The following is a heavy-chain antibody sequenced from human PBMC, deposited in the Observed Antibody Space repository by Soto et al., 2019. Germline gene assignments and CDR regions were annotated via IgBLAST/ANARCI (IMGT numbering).Heavy chain of an antibody. Sequence: DSLKGRFTISRDNAKNSLYLQMDSLRAEDTAVYYCARGPIVGGTTGFAYWGQGSLVTVSP. J-gene: IGHJ4*02. D-gene: IGHD1-26*01. CDR3: ARGPIVGGTTGFAY. V-gene: IGHV3-7*01.